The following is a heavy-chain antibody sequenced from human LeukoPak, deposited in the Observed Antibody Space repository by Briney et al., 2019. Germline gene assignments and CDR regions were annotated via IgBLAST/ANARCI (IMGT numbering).Heavy chain of an antibody. D-gene: IGHD4-17*01. CDR2: IYYSGST. Sequence: PSETLSLTCTVSGYSISSGYYWGWIRQPPGKGLEWIGSIYYSGSTYYNPSLKSRVTISVDTSKNQFSLKLSSVTAADTAVYYCAREGDYGTAFDIWGQGTMVTVSS. J-gene: IGHJ3*02. CDR3: AREGDYGTAFDI. CDR1: GYSISSGYY. V-gene: IGHV4-38-2*02.